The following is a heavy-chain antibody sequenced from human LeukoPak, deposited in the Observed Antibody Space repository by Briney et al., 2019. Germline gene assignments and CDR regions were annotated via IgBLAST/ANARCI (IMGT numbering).Heavy chain of an antibody. CDR2: IIPIFGTA. J-gene: IGHJ5*02. V-gene: IGHV1-69*05. D-gene: IGHD1-26*01. CDR1: GGTFSSYA. CDR3: ARVVREPLSWWFDP. Sequence: SVKVSSKASGGTFSSYAISWVRQAPGQGLEWMGGIIPIFGTANYAQKFQGRVTITTDESTSTAYMELSSLGSEDTAVYYCARVVREPLSWWFDPWGQGTLVTVSS.